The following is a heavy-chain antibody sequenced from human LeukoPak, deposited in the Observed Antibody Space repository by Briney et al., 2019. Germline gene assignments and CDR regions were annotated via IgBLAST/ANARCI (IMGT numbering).Heavy chain of an antibody. CDR1: GFTFSNYG. J-gene: IGHJ4*02. CDR3: AKDVDLFGELYFDS. V-gene: IGHV3-30*02. Sequence: PGGSLRLSCAASGFTFSNYGSHWVRQAPGKGLEWVAFIRYDGSNEYYANSVKGRFTISRDNSKNTLYLQMNSLRAEDTAVYYCAKDVDLFGELYFDSWGQGTLVTVSS. CDR2: IRYDGSNE. D-gene: IGHD3-10*02.